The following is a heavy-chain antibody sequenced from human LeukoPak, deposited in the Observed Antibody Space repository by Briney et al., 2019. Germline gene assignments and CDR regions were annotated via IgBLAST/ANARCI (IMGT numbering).Heavy chain of an antibody. D-gene: IGHD2-15*01. J-gene: IGHJ4*02. Sequence: SEXLSLTCTVSGYSISSGYYWGWIRQPPGKGLEWIGSIYHSGSTYYNPSLKRRVTISVDTSKNQFSLKLSSVTAADTAVYYCARLGYCSGGSCYSVVYWGQGTLVTVSS. CDR3: ARLGYCSGGSCYSVVY. CDR2: IYHSGST. CDR1: GYSISSGYY. V-gene: IGHV4-38-2*02.